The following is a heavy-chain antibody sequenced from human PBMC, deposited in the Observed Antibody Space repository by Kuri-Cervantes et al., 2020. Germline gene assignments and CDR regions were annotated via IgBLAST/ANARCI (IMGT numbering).Heavy chain of an antibody. CDR3: AKTRTAVVRGVIIGRYFDY. Sequence: GESLKISCAASGFTVSSNYMSWVRQAPGKGLEWVSVIYSGGSTYYADSVKGRFTISRDNSKNTLYLQMNSLRAEDTAVYYCAKTRTAVVRGVIIGRYFDYWGQGTLVTVSS. J-gene: IGHJ4*02. CDR1: GFTVSSNY. V-gene: IGHV3-53*01. CDR2: IYSGGST. D-gene: IGHD3-10*01.